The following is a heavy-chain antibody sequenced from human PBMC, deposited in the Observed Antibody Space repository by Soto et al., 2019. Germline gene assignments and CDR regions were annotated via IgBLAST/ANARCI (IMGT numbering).Heavy chain of an antibody. D-gene: IGHD6-19*01. Sequence: PGGSLRLSSAASGFTFSDYYMTWIRQAPGRGLEWLSYISPAANDIYYTDSVRGRFTISRDNAKNSLYLQMNSLRDDDTAVYYCVRDRMWEQWLGPHDAFEIWGQGTMVTVSS. CDR2: ISPAANDI. V-gene: IGHV3-11*04. J-gene: IGHJ3*02. CDR3: VRDRMWEQWLGPHDAFEI. CDR1: GFTFSDYY.